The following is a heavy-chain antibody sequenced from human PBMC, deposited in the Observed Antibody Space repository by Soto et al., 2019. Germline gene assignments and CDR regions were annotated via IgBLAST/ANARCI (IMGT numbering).Heavy chain of an antibody. CDR1: GFTVRSNY. CDR3: ARVSSPFGY. V-gene: IGHV3-53*02. Sequence: EVQLVETGGGLIQPGGSLRLSCAVSGFTVRSNYMSWVHQAPGKGLEWVSIIYSSGNTYYADSVKGRFTMSRDTSNNTVFLQMSSLRAEDTAVYYCARVSSPFGYWGQGTLVTVSS. D-gene: IGHD3-16*01. CDR2: IYSSGNT. J-gene: IGHJ4*02.